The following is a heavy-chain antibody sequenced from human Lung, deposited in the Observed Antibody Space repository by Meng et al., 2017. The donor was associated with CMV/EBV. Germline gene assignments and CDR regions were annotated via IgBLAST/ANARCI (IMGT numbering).Heavy chain of an antibody. V-gene: IGHV7-4-1*02. Sequence: QVLVVPAGGVVKKPGAPSQVSIMSSGYTFTSYAMNWVRPAPGQGVEGMGWNNTNTGNPTYAPGFTGRFVFSLDTSVSPAYLQISSLKAEDTAMYYCAREDYCDSSGLDYWGQGTLVTVSS. CDR3: AREDYCDSSGLDY. J-gene: IGHJ4*02. CDR1: GYTFTSYA. CDR2: NNTNTGNP. D-gene: IGHD3-22*01.